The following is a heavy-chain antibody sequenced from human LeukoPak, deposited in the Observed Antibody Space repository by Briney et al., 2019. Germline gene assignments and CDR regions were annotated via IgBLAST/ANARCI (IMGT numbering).Heavy chain of an antibody. CDR3: ARVPHYSSSWYDPHYFDY. CDR1: GFTFSSYG. Sequence: GGSLRLSCAASGFTFSSYGMHWVRQAPGKGLEWVAFIRYDGSNKYYADSVKGRFTISRDNSKNSLYLQMNSLRAEDTAVYYCARVPHYSSSWYDPHYFDYWGQGTLVTVSS. CDR2: IRYDGSNK. J-gene: IGHJ4*02. D-gene: IGHD6-13*01. V-gene: IGHV3-30*02.